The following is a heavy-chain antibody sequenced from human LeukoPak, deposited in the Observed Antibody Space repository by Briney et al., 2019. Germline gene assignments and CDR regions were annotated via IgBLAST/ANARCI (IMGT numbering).Heavy chain of an antibody. CDR2: ISYDGSNK. CDR1: GFTFSSYA. CDR3: ARGTSGWHAFDG. D-gene: IGHD6-19*01. Sequence: PGRSLRLSCAASGFTFSSYAMHWVRQAPGKGLEWVAVISYDGSNKYYADSVKGRFTISRDNSKNTLYIQMNSLRAEDTAVYYCARGTSGWHAFDGWGQGTMVTVSS. J-gene: IGHJ3*01. V-gene: IGHV3-30*14.